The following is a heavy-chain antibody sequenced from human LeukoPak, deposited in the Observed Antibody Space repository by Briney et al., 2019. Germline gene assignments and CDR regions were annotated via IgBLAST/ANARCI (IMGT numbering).Heavy chain of an antibody. D-gene: IGHD4-17*01. J-gene: IGHJ4*02. Sequence: PSETLSLTCTVSGGSISSSSYYWGWIRQAPGKGLEWIGSIYYSGSTYYNPSLKSRVTISVDTSKNQFSLKLSSVTAADTAVYYCARGDGDYVDYWGQGTLVTVSS. CDR2: IYYSGST. CDR3: ARGDGDYVDY. CDR1: GGSISSSSYY. V-gene: IGHV4-39*07.